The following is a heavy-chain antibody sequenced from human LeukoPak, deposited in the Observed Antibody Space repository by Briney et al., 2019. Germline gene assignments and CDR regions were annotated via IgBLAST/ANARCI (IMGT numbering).Heavy chain of an antibody. J-gene: IGHJ3*02. CDR2: ISGSDGST. V-gene: IGHV3-23*01. D-gene: IGHD6-13*01. Sequence: PGGSLRLSCAASGFTFSSYAMSWVRQAPGKGLEWVSAISGSDGSTYYADSVKGRFTISRDNSKNTLYLQMNSLRAEDTAVYYCAKDRSSWYANNAFDIWGQGTMVTVSS. CDR3: AKDRSSWYANNAFDI. CDR1: GFTFSSYA.